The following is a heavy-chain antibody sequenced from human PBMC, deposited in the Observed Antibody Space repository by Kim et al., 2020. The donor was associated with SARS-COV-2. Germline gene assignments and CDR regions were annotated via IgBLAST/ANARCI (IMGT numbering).Heavy chain of an antibody. CDR1: GFTFSSYA. J-gene: IGHJ6*02. V-gene: IGHV3-33*06. D-gene: IGHD2-15*01. CDR2: IWYDGSNK. Sequence: GGSLRLSCAASGFTFSSYAMHWVRQAPGKGLEWVAVIWYDGSNKYYADSVKGRFTISRDNSKNTLYLQMNSLRAEDTAVYYCAKLEVGYCSGGSCYSTYYYYGMDVWGQGTTVTVSS. CDR3: AKLEVGYCSGGSCYSTYYYYGMDV.